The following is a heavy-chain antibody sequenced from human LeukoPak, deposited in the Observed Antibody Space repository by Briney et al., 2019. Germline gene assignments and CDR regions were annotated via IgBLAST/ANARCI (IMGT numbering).Heavy chain of an antibody. CDR1: GFTFSNYN. J-gene: IGHJ6*02. D-gene: IGHD3-10*01. Sequence: GGSLKLTCAASGFTFSNYNFYWVRQAPGKGLEWVSSISSTSSYIYYADSMKGRFTISRDNAKNSLYLQMNSPRAEDTAVYYCARALWSGPVYYGMDVWRQGTTVAVSS. CDR3: ARALWSGPVYYGMDV. CDR2: ISSTSSYI. V-gene: IGHV3-21*01.